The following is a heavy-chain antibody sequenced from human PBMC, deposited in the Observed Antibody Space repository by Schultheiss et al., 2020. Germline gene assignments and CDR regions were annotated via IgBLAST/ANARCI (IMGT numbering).Heavy chain of an antibody. Sequence: SETLSLTCTVSGGSISSYYWSWIRQPPGKGLEWIGSIYYSGSTYYNPSLKSRVTISVDTSKNQFSLKLSSVTAADTAVYYCARGEEKRIQLWLRGWRGIDYWGQGTLVNVSS. CDR2: IYYSGST. CDR1: GGSISSYY. V-gene: IGHV4-59*05. J-gene: IGHJ4*02. CDR3: ARGEEKRIQLWLRGWRGIDY. D-gene: IGHD5-18*01.